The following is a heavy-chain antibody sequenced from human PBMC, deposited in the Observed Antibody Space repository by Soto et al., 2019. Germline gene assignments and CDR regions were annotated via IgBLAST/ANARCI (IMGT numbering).Heavy chain of an antibody. D-gene: IGHD4-17*01. Sequence: ESLKISCKGSGYTFTTFWIGGVRQLPGKGLEWMGIIYPGDSDTRYSPSFRGQVTISADKSITTVYLQWSSLKASDTAMYYCARPSHVSGDYAGAFHIWGPAIMLIVS. V-gene: IGHV5-51*01. CDR1: GYTFTTFW. CDR3: ARPSHVSGDYAGAFHI. CDR2: IYPGDSDT. J-gene: IGHJ3*02.